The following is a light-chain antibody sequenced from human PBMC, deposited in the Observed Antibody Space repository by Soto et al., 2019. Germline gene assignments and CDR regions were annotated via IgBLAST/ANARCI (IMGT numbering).Light chain of an antibody. J-gene: IGKJ1*01. CDR2: GAS. V-gene: IGKV3-20*01. CDR3: QQYGSSAWT. Sequence: EIVLTQSPGTLSLSPGEIATLSCRASQSVSRSYLAWYQQTPGQAPRLLIYGASSRATGIPDKFSGSGSGTDFTLTSSRLEAEDFAVYYCQQYGSSAWTFGQGTKVEIK. CDR1: QSVSRSY.